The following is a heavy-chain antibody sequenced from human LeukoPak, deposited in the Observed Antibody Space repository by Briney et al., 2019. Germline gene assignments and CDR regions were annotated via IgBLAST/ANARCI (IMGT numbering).Heavy chain of an antibody. Sequence: GGSLRLSCAASGFTFSSYAMSWVRQAPGKGLEWVSAISGSGGSTYYADSVKGRFTISRDNAKNSLYLQMNSLRAEDTAVYYCARGLYYDSSGYYYTPPLYWGQGTLVTVSS. CDR1: GFTFSSYA. CDR3: ARGLYYDSSGYYYTPPLY. D-gene: IGHD3-22*01. V-gene: IGHV3-23*01. J-gene: IGHJ4*02. CDR2: ISGSGGST.